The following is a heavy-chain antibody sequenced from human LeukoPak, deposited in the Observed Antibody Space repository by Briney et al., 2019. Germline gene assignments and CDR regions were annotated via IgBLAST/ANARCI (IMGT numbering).Heavy chain of an antibody. Sequence: ASVKVSCKASGYTFTGYYMHWVRQAPRQGLEWMGWINPNSGGTNYAQKFQGRVTMTRDTSISTAYMELSRLRSDDTAVYYCAVGTGTTSPHDYWGQGTLVTVSS. CDR2: INPNSGGT. CDR1: GYTFTGYY. J-gene: IGHJ4*02. V-gene: IGHV1-2*02. CDR3: AVGTGTTSPHDY. D-gene: IGHD1-7*01.